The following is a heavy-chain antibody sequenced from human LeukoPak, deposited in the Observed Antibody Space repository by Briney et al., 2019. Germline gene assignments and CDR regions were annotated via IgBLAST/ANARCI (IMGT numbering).Heavy chain of an antibody. D-gene: IGHD6-13*01. CDR1: GGSISSYY. V-gene: IGHV4-59*01. J-gene: IGHJ6*03. CDR3: ARDALLSGIAAAGPKGYYYYYMDV. Sequence: PSETLSLTCTVSGGSISSYYWSWIRQPPGKGLEWIGYIYYSGSTNYNPSLKSRVTISVDTSKNQFSLKLSSVTAADTAVYYCARDALLSGIAAAGPKGYYYYYMDVWGKGTTVTISS. CDR2: IYYSGST.